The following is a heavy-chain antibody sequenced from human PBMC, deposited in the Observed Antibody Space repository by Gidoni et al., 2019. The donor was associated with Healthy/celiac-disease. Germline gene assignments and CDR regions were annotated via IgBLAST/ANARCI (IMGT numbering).Heavy chain of an antibody. D-gene: IGHD2-8*02. Sequence: EVQLLESGGGLVQPGGSLRLSCPASGFTFSSYAMSGVRQAPGKGLEWVSAMSGSGGSTYYADSVKGRFTISRVNSKNTLYLQMNSLRAEDTAVYYCAKDLSGGPSGFDYWGQGTLVTVSS. CDR1: GFTFSSYA. V-gene: IGHV3-23*01. J-gene: IGHJ4*02. CDR3: AKDLSGGPSGFDY. CDR2: MSGSGGST.